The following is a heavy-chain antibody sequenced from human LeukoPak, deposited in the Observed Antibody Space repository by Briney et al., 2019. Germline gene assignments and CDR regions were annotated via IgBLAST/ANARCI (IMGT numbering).Heavy chain of an antibody. CDR3: AKGVALIVVVTALDY. J-gene: IGHJ4*02. D-gene: IGHD2-21*02. Sequence: GGSLRLSCAASGFTFSSYAMSWVRQAPGKGLEWVSAISGSGGSTYYADSVKGRFTISRDNSKNTLYLQMSSLRAEDTAVYYCAKGVALIVVVTALDYWGQGTLVTVSS. CDR2: ISGSGGST. V-gene: IGHV3-23*01. CDR1: GFTFSSYA.